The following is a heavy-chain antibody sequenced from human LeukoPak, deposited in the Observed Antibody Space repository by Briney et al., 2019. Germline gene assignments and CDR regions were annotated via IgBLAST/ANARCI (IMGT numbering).Heavy chain of an antibody. CDR3: ARGPGTNHYDILTGYYKVWYY. CDR1: GYTFTGYY. Sequence: ASVKVSCKASGYTFTGYYMHWVRQAPGQGLEWMGWINPNSGGTNYAQKFQGRVTMTRDTSISTAYMELSRLRSDDTAVYYCARGPGTNHYDILTGYYKVWYYWGQGTLVTVSS. J-gene: IGHJ4*02. D-gene: IGHD3-9*01. CDR2: INPNSGGT. V-gene: IGHV1-2*02.